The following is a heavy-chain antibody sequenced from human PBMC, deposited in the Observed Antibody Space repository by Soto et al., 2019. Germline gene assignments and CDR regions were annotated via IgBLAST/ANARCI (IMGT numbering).Heavy chain of an antibody. J-gene: IGHJ6*03. CDR2: ISAYNGNT. V-gene: IGHV1-18*01. Sequence: ASVKVSCKASGYTFTSYGISWVRQAPGQGLEWMGWISAYNGNTSYAQKLQGRVTMTTDTSTSTAYMELRSLRSDDTAVYYCARLAGEQLVRGTYYYYYMDVWGKGTTVTVSS. D-gene: IGHD6-6*01. CDR1: GYTFTSYG. CDR3: ARLAGEQLVRGTYYYYYMDV.